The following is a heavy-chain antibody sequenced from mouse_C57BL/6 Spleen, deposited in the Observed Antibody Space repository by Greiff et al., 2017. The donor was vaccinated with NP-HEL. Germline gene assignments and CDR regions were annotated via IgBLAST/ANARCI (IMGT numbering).Heavy chain of an antibody. CDR3: ASYDYVFAY. CDR1: GYTFTSYG. V-gene: IGHV1-81*01. Sequence: VQGVESGAELARPGASVKLSCKASGYTFTSYGISWVKQRTGQGLEWIGEIYPRSGNTYYNEKFKGKATLTADKSSSTAYMELRSLTSEDSAVYFCASYDYVFAYWGQGTLVTVSA. D-gene: IGHD2-4*01. J-gene: IGHJ3*01. CDR2: IYPRSGNT.